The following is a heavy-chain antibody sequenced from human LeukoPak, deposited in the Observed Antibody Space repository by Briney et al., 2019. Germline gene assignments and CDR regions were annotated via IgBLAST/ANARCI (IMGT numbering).Heavy chain of an antibody. V-gene: IGHV4-30-4*08. CDR2: IYYSGST. CDR1: GTSFSGYS. Sequence: SETLSLTCAVYGTSFSGYSWSWIRQPPGKGLEWIGYIYYSGSTYYNPSLKSRVTISVDTSKNQFSLKLSSVTAADTAVYYCARKIDPGPYYFDYWGQGTLVTVSS. CDR3: ARKIDPGPYYFDY. J-gene: IGHJ4*02.